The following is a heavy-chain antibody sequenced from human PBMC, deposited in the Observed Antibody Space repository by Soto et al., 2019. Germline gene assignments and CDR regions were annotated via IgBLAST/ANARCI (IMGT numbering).Heavy chain of an antibody. Sequence: QITLKESGPTLVKPTQTLTLTCTFSGLSLSTSGEAADWIRQPPGKALEWLALIYWDDDKRYNPTLKTRLTITKDTSKNQVVLTLTNMDPVDTATYYCAHYVSSSPAGWFDPWGQGILLTVSS. D-gene: IGHD3-10*02. V-gene: IGHV2-5*02. CDR2: IYWDDDK. CDR1: GLSLSTSGEA. J-gene: IGHJ5*02. CDR3: AHYVSSSPAGWFDP.